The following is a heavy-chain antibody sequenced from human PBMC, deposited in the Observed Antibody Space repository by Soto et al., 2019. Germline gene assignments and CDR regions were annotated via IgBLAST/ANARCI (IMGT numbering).Heavy chain of an antibody. V-gene: IGHV1-18*01. J-gene: IGHJ6*02. Sequence: ASVKVSCKASGYTFTSYGISWVRQAPGQGLEWMGWINGYNGNTNHAQKLQGRVTMSTDTSTSTAYMELRSLRSDDSAVYYCARMGDVPYYSYGMDVWGQGTTVTVSS. CDR2: INGYNGNT. D-gene: IGHD3-16*01. CDR1: GYTFTSYG. CDR3: ARMGDVPYYSYGMDV.